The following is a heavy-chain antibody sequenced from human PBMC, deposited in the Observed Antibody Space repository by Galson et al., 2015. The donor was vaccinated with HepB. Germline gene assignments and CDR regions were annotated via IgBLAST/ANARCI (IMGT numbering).Heavy chain of an antibody. D-gene: IGHD2/OR15-2a*01. V-gene: IGHV3-23*01. CDR1: GFTFSSYA. J-gene: IGHJ5*02. CDR3: ARATLGWFDP. CDR2: ISGSGGST. Sequence: SLRLSCAGSGFTFSSYAMSWVRQAPGKGLEWVSAISGSGGSTYYADSVKGRFTISRDNSKITLYLQMNSLRAEDTAIYYCARATLGWFDPWGQGTLVTVSS.